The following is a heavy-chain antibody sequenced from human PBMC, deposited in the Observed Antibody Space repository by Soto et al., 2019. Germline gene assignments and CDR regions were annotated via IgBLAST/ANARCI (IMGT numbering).Heavy chain of an antibody. Sequence: QVQLVQSGAEVKKPGASVKVSCKASGYTCTSYALHWVRPAPGQSLEWIGWINAGNGNTKYSQKFQGRVTITRDTSASTANMELSSLRSEDTAVYYCARSIVVVTAADSWGQGTLVTVSS. CDR3: ARSIVVVTAADS. CDR2: INAGNGNT. J-gene: IGHJ4*02. V-gene: IGHV1-3*01. D-gene: IGHD2-21*02. CDR1: GYTCTSYA.